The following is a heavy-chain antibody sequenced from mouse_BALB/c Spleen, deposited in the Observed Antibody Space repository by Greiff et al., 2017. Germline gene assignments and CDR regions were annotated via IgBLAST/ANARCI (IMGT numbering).Heavy chain of an antibody. CDR2: ISSGGST. CDR1: GFTFSSYA. CDR3: ARGGPAYYFDY. Sequence: EVQRVESGGGLVKPGGSLKLSCAASGFTFSSYAMSWVRQTPEKRLEWVASISSGGSTYYPDSVKGRFTISRDNARNILYLQMSSLRSEDTAMYYCARGGPAYYFDYWGQGTTLTVSS. V-gene: IGHV5-6-5*01. J-gene: IGHJ2*01.